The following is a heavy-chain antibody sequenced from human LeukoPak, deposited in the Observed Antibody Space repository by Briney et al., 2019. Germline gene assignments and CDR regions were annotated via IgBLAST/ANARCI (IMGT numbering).Heavy chain of an antibody. CDR2: ISGSGGST. CDR3: AKDPLGYYDSSGYYPNPQDY. Sequence: GGSLRLSCAASGFTFSSYAMSWVRQAPGKGLEWVSAISGSGGSTYYADSVKGRFTISRDNSKNTLYLQMNSLRAEDTAVYYCAKDPLGYYDSSGYYPNPQDYWGQGTLVTVSS. V-gene: IGHV3-23*01. D-gene: IGHD3-22*01. J-gene: IGHJ4*02. CDR1: GFTFSSYA.